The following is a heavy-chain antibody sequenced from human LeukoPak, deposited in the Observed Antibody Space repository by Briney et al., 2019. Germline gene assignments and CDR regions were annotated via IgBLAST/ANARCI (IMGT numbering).Heavy chain of an antibody. CDR1: GYTFTSYA. Sequence: ASVKVSCKASGYTFTSYAMNWVRQAPGQGLEWMGWINTNTGNPTYAQGFTGRFVFSLDTSVSTAYLQISSLKAEDTAVYYCARVRKSGDTAMVTVPYYWGQGTPVTVSS. V-gene: IGHV7-4-1*02. CDR2: INTNTGNP. CDR3: ARVRKSGDTAMVTVPYY. J-gene: IGHJ4*02. D-gene: IGHD5-18*01.